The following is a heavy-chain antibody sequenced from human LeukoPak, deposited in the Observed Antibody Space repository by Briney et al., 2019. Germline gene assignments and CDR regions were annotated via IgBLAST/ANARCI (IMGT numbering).Heavy chain of an antibody. CDR3: ARDRLGSYYYYVDV. Sequence: PSETLSLTCTVSGGSISSYYWSWIRQPPGKGLEWIGYIYYSGSTNYNPSLKSRVIISVDTSKNQFSLKLSSVTAADTAVYYCARDRLGSYYYYVDVWGKGTTVTVSS. CDR2: IYYSGST. D-gene: IGHD3-16*01. CDR1: GGSISSYY. V-gene: IGHV4-59*01. J-gene: IGHJ6*03.